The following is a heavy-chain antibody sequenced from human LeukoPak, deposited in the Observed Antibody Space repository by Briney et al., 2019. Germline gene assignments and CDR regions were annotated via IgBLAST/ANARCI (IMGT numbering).Heavy chain of an antibody. Sequence: SETLSPTCTVSGGSISSSSYYWGWIRQAPGKGPEWIGSIYYSGSTYYNPSLKSRVTISVDTSKNQLSLKLSSVTAADTAVYYCARLDLSIIWGQGTLVTVSS. CDR3: ARLDLSII. CDR1: GGSISSSSYY. J-gene: IGHJ4*02. V-gene: IGHV4-39*01. CDR2: IYYSGST.